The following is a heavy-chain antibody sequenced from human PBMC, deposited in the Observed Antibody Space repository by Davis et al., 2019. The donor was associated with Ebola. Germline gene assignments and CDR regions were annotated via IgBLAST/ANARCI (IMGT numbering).Heavy chain of an antibody. CDR1: GGSISSYY. CDR2: IYYSGST. J-gene: IGHJ4*02. V-gene: IGHV4-39*01. CDR3: ARRQRDMITFGGVIVN. Sequence: MPSETLSLTCTVSGGSISSYYWSWIRQPPGKGLEWIGSIYYSGSTYYNPSLKSRVTISVDTSKNQFSLKLSSVTAADTAVYYCARRQRDMITFGGVIVNWGQGTLVTVSS. D-gene: IGHD3-16*02.